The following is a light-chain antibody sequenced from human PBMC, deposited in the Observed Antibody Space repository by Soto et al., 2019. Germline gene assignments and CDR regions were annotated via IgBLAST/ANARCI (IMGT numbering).Light chain of an antibody. J-gene: IGKJ5*01. CDR2: GAS. CDR1: QSVRSIY. Sequence: SVGTQSPGTMSLSPGERATVSCRASQSVRSIYLAWYQQKPGQAPRLLIYGASSRATGIPDRFSGSGSGTDFTLTISRVEPEDFAVYYCQQYGSSPPITFGQGTRLEIK. V-gene: IGKV3-20*01. CDR3: QQYGSSPPIT.